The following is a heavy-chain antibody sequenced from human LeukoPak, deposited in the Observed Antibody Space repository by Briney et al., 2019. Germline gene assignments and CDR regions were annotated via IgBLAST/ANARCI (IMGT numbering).Heavy chain of an antibody. CDR2: MNPNSGNT. CDR3: ARCPIAVAGIRSQNWFDP. D-gene: IGHD6-19*01. Sequence: GASVKVSCKSSGCTFTSYDINWVRQATGQGLEWMGWMNPNSGNTGYAQNFQGRVTMTRNTSISTAYMELSSLKSEDTAVYYRARCPIAVAGIRSQNWFDPWGQGTLVTVSS. J-gene: IGHJ5*02. V-gene: IGHV1-8*01. CDR1: GCTFTSYD.